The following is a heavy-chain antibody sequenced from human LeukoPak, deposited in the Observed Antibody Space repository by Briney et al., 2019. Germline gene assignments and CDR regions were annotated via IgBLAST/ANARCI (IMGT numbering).Heavy chain of an antibody. V-gene: IGHV4-30-2*01. J-gene: IGHJ4*02. CDR1: GGSISSGGYS. CDR3: ARVHCGGDCYPDY. Sequence: PSQTLSLTCAVSGGSISSGGYSWSWIRQPPGKGLEWIGYINHSGSTYYNPSLKSRVTISVDTSKNQFSLKLSSVTAADTAVYYCARVHCGGDCYPDYWGQGTLVTVSS. CDR2: INHSGST. D-gene: IGHD2-21*02.